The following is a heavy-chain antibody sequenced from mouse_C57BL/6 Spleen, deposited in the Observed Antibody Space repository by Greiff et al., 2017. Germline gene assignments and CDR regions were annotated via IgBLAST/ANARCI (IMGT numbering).Heavy chain of an antibody. D-gene: IGHD1-1*01. CDR1: GFSLTSYG. V-gene: IGHV2-6-1*01. Sequence: VQLQQSGPGLVAPSQSLSITCTVSGFSLTSYGVHWVRQPPGKGLEWLVVIWSDGSTTYNSALKSRLSISKDNSKSQIFLKMNSLQTDDTTMYYCARHRYGSSYRYFDVWGTGTTVTVSS. J-gene: IGHJ1*03. CDR2: IWSDGST. CDR3: ARHRYGSSYRYFDV.